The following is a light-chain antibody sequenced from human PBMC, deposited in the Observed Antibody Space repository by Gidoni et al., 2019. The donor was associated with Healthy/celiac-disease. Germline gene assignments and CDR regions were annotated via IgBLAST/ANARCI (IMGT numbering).Light chain of an antibody. CDR3: QQYGSSPRF. CDR1: QSVSSSY. J-gene: IGKJ2*01. CDR2: GAS. V-gene: IGKV3-20*01. Sequence: EIVLTQSPGTLSLSPGERATLSGRASQSVSSSYLAWYQQKPGQAPRLLIYGASSRATGIPDRFSGSGSGTDFTLTISRLEPEDFAVYYCQQYGSSPRFFGQGTKLEIK.